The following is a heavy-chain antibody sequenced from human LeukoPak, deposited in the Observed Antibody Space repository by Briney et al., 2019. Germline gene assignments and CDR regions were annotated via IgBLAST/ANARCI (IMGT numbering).Heavy chain of an antibody. J-gene: IGHJ5*02. CDR1: GGSISSYY. D-gene: IGHD1-26*01. V-gene: IGHV4-59*12. CDR3: ARESNSGSYAWFDP. CDR2: ISYSGNT. Sequence: SETLSLTCTVSGGSISSYYWSWIRQPPGKGLEWIGYISYSGNTFYNPSLRSRVTISVDTSKNHFSLRLSSVTAADTAVYYCARESNSGSYAWFDPWGQGTLVTVSS.